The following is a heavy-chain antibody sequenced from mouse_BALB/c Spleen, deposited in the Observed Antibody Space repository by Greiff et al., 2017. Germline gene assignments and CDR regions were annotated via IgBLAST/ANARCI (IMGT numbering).Heavy chain of an antibody. J-gene: IGHJ4*01. CDR1: GFSLTSYG. D-gene: IGHD1-1*01. V-gene: IGHV2-9*02. CDR3: ARGLTTVVATDAMDY. Sequence: VKLMESGPGLVAPSQSLSITCTVSGFSLTSYGVHWVRQPPGKGLEWLGVIWAGGSTNYNSALMSRLSISKDNSKSQVFLKMNSLQTDDTAMYYCARGLTTVVATDAMDYWGQGTSVTVSS. CDR2: IWAGGST.